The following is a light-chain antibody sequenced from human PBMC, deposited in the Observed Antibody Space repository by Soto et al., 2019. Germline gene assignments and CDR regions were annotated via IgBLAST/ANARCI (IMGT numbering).Light chain of an antibody. J-gene: IGKJ2*01. CDR1: QSISSY. Sequence: DIQMTQSPSSLSASVGDRVTITCRASQSISSYLNWYQHKPGKAPNLLIYAASSLQSAVPSRFSGSGSGTDFTLTISSLQPEDCATYYCQQTYSNPYTFGQGTKLEIK. V-gene: IGKV1-39*01. CDR3: QQTYSNPYT. CDR2: AAS.